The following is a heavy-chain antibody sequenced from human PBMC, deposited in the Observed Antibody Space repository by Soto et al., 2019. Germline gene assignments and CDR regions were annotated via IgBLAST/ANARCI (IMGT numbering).Heavy chain of an antibody. CDR3: ARDRVGNSSWYVGSGYYYYGMDV. J-gene: IGHJ6*02. CDR1: GYTFTSYG. V-gene: IGHV1-18*01. Sequence: ASVKVSCKASGYTFTSYGISWVRQAPGQGLEWMGWISAYNGNTNYAQKLQGRVTMTTDTSTSTAYMELRSLRSDDTAVYYCARDRVGNSSWYVGSGYYYYGMDVWGQGTTVTVSS. D-gene: IGHD6-13*01. CDR2: ISAYNGNT.